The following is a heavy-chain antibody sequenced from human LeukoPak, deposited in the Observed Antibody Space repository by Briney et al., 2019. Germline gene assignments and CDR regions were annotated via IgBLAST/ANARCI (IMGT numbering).Heavy chain of an antibody. CDR1: GGSISSSSYY. Sequence: PSETLSLTCTVSGGSISSSSYYWGWIRQPPGKGLEWIGSIYYSGSTYYNPSLKSRVTISVDTSKNQFSLKLSSVTAADTAVYYCARSNRYCSGGSCYYFDYWGQGTLVTVSS. J-gene: IGHJ4*02. CDR3: ARSNRYCSGGSCYYFDY. CDR2: IYYSGST. D-gene: IGHD2-15*01. V-gene: IGHV4-39*01.